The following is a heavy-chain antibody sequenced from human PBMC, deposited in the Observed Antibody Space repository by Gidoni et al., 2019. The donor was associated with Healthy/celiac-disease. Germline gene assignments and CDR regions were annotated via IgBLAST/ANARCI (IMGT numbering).Heavy chain of an antibody. CDR2: FSAYNGNT. D-gene: IGHD6-6*01. Sequence: QVQLVQSGAEVKKPGASVKVSCKASGYTFTSYGISWVRQAPGQGLEWMGWFSAYNGNTNYAQKLQGRVTMTTDTSTSTAYMELRSLRSDDTAVYYCARDRMDRVAYSSSSSDYWGQGTLVTVSS. CDR3: ARDRMDRVAYSSSSSDY. CDR1: GYTFTSYG. J-gene: IGHJ4*02. V-gene: IGHV1-18*01.